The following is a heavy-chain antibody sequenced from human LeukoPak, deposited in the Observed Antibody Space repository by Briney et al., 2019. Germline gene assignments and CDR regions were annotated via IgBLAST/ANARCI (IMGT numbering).Heavy chain of an antibody. J-gene: IGHJ4*02. CDR1: GFTFSTYS. CDR3: ARDGNEDTLMVYQFDY. V-gene: IGHV3-48*01. CDR2: ISSSSNAI. Sequence: GGSLRLSCATSGFTFSTYSMNWVRQAPGKGLEGVSYISSSSNAIYYADSVKGRFTISRDNAKNSLYLQMNSLRAEDTAVYYCARDGNEDTLMVYQFDYWGQGTLVTVSS. D-gene: IGHD5-18*01.